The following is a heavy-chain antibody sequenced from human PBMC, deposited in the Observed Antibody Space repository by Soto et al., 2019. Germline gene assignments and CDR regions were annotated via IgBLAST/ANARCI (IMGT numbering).Heavy chain of an antibody. CDR2: IGTAGDT. Sequence: LILSCAASGFTFSSYDIHWVRQATGKVLEWVSAIGTAGDTYYPGSVKGRFTISRENAKNSLYLQMNSLRAGDTAVYYCARGSGYSGYARRYYYYGMDVWGQGTTVTVSS. CDR3: ARGSGYSGYARRYYYYGMDV. J-gene: IGHJ6*02. V-gene: IGHV3-13*01. CDR1: GFTFSSYD. D-gene: IGHD5-12*01.